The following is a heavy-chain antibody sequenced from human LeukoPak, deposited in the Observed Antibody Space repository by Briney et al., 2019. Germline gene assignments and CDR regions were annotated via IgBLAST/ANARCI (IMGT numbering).Heavy chain of an antibody. V-gene: IGHV4-59*01. D-gene: IGHD3-10*01. Sequence: SETLSLTCTVSGGSISSYYWSWIRQPPGKGLEWIGYIYYSGSTNYNPSLESRVTISVDTSKNQFSLKLSSVTAADTAVYYCARVGLWFGDPMEFDPWGQGTLVTVSS. J-gene: IGHJ5*02. CDR1: GGSISSYY. CDR2: IYYSGST. CDR3: ARVGLWFGDPMEFDP.